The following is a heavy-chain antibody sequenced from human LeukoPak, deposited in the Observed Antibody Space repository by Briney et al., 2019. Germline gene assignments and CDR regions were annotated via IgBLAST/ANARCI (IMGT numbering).Heavy chain of an antibody. CDR2: IYTGGDT. CDR1: GLIVSRNY. CDR3: ARDRRYSSSWYFWN. J-gene: IGHJ4*02. D-gene: IGHD6-13*01. Sequence: GGSLRLSCGASGLIVSRNYMSWVRQAPGKGLEWVSIIYTGGDTYYADSVKGRFTISRDNSNNTLYLQMNSLRAEDTGMYYCARDRRYSSSWYFWNWGQGTLVTVSS. V-gene: IGHV3-53*01.